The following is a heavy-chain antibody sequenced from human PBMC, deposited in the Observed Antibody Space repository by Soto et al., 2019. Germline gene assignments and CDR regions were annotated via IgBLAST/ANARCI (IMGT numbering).Heavy chain of an antibody. CDR3: ARGRLVAGTVDS. Sequence: QVQLVQSGAEVKKPGASVKVACKASGYTFTSYDIKWVRQATGQGLEWMGWMNPTTANTGFAQKFQGRVTMISNTSISAAYLELSRLTSEDTAVYYCARGRLVAGTVDSWGQGTLVTVSS. CDR1: GYTFTSYD. V-gene: IGHV1-8*01. J-gene: IGHJ4*02. D-gene: IGHD1-7*01. CDR2: MNPTTANT.